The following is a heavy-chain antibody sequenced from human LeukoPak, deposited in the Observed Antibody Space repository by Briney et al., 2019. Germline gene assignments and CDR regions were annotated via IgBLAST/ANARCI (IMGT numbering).Heavy chain of an antibody. CDR1: GFTFSSYW. D-gene: IGHD4-23*01. CDR3: ARDGRGGHNDF. J-gene: IGHJ4*02. Sequence: GGSLRLSCAASGFTFSSYWMSWVRQAPGKGLEWVANIREDGGHTDYVDSVKGRFTISRDNAKNSLFLQMDGLRVDDTAVYFCARDGRGGHNDFWGQGTLITVSS. CDR2: IREDGGHT. V-gene: IGHV3-7*01.